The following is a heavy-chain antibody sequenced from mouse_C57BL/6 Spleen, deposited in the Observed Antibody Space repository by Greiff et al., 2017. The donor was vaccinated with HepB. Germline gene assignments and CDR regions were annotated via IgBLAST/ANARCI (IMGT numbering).Heavy chain of an antibody. Sequence: DVHLVESGGGLVKPGGSLKLSCAASGFTFSSYAMSWVRQTPEKRLEWVATISDGGSYTYYPDNVKGRFTISRDNAKNNLYLQMSHLKSEDTAMYYCARGRTTGGYFDYWGQGTTLTVSS. D-gene: IGHD4-1*02. CDR2: ISDGGSYT. V-gene: IGHV5-4*01. CDR1: GFTFSSYA. CDR3: ARGRTTGGYFDY. J-gene: IGHJ2*01.